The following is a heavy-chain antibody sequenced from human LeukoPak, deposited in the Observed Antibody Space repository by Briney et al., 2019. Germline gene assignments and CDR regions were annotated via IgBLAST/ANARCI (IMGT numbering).Heavy chain of an antibody. J-gene: IGHJ6*02. D-gene: IGHD6-19*01. V-gene: IGHV1-69*04. Sequence: SVKVSCKASGGTFSSYAISWVRQAPGQGLEWMGRIIPIFGIVNYAQKFQGRVTITADKSTSTAYMELSSLRSEDTAVYYCARDLYSSGWYYYYCGMDVWGQGTTVTVSS. CDR1: GGTFSSYA. CDR2: IIPIFGIV. CDR3: ARDLYSSGWYYYYCGMDV.